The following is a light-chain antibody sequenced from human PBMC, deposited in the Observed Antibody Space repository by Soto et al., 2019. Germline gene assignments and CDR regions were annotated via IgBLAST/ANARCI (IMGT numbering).Light chain of an antibody. CDR2: DNN. J-gene: IGLJ2*01. CDR3: ATWDDSLSAVL. Sequence: QSVLTQPPSVSAAPGQKVTISCSGSSSNIGNNYVSWYQQLPGTAPKLLIYDNNRRPPGIPDRFSDSKSGTSATLGITGLQTGDEADYFCATWDDSLSAVLFGGGTKVTVL. V-gene: IGLV1-51*01. CDR1: SSNIGNNY.